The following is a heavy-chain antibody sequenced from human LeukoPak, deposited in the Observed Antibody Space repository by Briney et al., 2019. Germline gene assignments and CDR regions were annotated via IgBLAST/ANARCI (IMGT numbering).Heavy chain of an antibody. CDR3: ATVSSGFFTFDY. CDR1: GGSISSYY. Sequence: SETLSLTCTVSGGSISSYYWSWIRQPPGKGLEWIGHIYYSGSTNYNPSLKSRVTISVDTSKNQFSLKLSSVTAADTAVYYCATVSSGFFTFDYWGQGTLVTVSS. V-gene: IGHV4-59*08. CDR2: IYYSGST. J-gene: IGHJ4*02. D-gene: IGHD6-19*01.